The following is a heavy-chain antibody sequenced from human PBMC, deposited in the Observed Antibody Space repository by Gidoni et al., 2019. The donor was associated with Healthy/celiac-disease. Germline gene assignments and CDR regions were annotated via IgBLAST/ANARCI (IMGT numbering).Heavy chain of an antibody. Sequence: EVQLVESGGGLVQPGGSLRLSCSASGFTFSSSCMSWVRQAPGKGLEWVANIKQDGSEKYYVDSVKGRFTIYRENAKNSLYLQMNSLRAEDTAVYYCARDVGSLYYDSSGYPNDYWGQGTLVTVSS. CDR1: GFTFSSSC. V-gene: IGHV3-7*05. CDR3: ARDVGSLYYDSSGYPNDY. D-gene: IGHD3-22*01. CDR2: IKQDGSEK. J-gene: IGHJ4*02.